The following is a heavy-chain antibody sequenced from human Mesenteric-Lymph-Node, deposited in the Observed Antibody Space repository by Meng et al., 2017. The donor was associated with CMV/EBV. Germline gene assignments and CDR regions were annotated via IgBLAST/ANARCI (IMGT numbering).Heavy chain of an antibody. Sequence: GESLKISCAASGFTFSDYAMNWARQAPGKGLEWVSSISSSSSYIYYADSVKGRFTISRDNSKNTLYLQMNSLRAEDTAVYYCARAYSNYVHYYGTDVWGQGTTVTVSS. CDR3: ARAYSNYVHYYGTDV. J-gene: IGHJ6*02. V-gene: IGHV3-21*04. D-gene: IGHD4-11*01. CDR1: GFTFSDYA. CDR2: ISSSSSYI.